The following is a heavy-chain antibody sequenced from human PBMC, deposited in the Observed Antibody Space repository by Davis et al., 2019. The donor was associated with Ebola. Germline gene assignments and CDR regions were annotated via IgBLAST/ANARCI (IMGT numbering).Heavy chain of an antibody. D-gene: IGHD3-10*01. V-gene: IGHV3-53*01. Sequence: PGGSLRLSCAASGFTVSSNYMSWVRQAPGKGLEWVSVIYSGGSTCYADSVKGRFTISRDNSKNTLYLQMNSLRAEDTAVYYCARAPRTRITMVRGVDNWFDPWGQGTLVTVSS. CDR3: ARAPRTRITMVRGVDNWFDP. CDR1: GFTVSSNY. CDR2: IYSGGST. J-gene: IGHJ5*02.